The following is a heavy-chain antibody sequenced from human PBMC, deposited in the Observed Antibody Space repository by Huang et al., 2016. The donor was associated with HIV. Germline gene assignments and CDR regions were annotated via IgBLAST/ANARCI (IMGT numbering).Heavy chain of an antibody. CDR3: AQEKSFGNWANNWFDP. Sequence: QVQLQESGPGLVKPSETLSLTCSVSGGSMRRQYWTWIRQPPGKGLQGIGTVFNTGSTNYNPSFQTRVTISRDTSRSQFSLTLKSVTPADTAVYYCAQEKSFGNWANNWFDPWGQGTLVAVSS. CDR2: VFNTGST. D-gene: IGHD3-16*01. J-gene: IGHJ5*02. CDR1: GGSMRRQY. V-gene: IGHV4-4*08.